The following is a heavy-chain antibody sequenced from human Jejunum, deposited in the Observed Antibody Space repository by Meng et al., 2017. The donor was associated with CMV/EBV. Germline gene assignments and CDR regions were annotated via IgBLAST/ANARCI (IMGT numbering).Heavy chain of an antibody. J-gene: IGHJ5*02. CDR3: TTHYLGEYDYWSQSTQKGRRWFDA. D-gene: IGHD3-3*01. V-gene: IGHV4-39*07. Sequence: QLQLQESGPGVVKPSEXLSLTCTFSGGSISTGSSYYWGWIRQHPGKGLEWIGSIYYSGISNYNPSLKSRVTMSVDTSNNHFSLRLSSVTAADTAIYYCTTHYLGEYDYWSQSTQKGRRWFDAWEQGTLVTVSS. CDR2: IYYSGIS. CDR1: GGSISTGSSYY.